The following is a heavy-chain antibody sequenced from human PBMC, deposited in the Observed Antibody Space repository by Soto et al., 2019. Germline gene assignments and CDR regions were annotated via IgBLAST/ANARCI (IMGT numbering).Heavy chain of an antibody. D-gene: IGHD2-15*01. Sequence: GGALRLSCSASGFIFSESTIYWVRQVPGKGLEAISAVSTSGRSTYYADSVKDRFTISRDNSKNTLFLQMGSLRPEDTAIYYCVKQAHGLDGVAFDYWGQGTQVTVSS. CDR2: VSTSGRST. CDR3: VKQAHGLDGVAFDY. J-gene: IGHJ4*02. CDR1: GFIFSEST. V-gene: IGHV3-64D*06.